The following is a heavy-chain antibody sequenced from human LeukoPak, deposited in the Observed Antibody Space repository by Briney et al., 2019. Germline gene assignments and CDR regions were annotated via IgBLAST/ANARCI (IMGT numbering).Heavy chain of an antibody. CDR3: ARQNYGGNSVSDY. J-gene: IGHJ4*02. V-gene: IGHV3-21*01. CDR2: ISSSSNYI. D-gene: IGHD4-23*01. CDR1: GFTFSIYS. Sequence: GGSLRLSCAASGFTFSIYSVNWVRQAPGKGLEWVSSISSSSNYIYYADPVKGRFTISRDNAKNSLYLQMNSLRAEDTAVYYCARQNYGGNSVSDYWGQGTLVTVSS.